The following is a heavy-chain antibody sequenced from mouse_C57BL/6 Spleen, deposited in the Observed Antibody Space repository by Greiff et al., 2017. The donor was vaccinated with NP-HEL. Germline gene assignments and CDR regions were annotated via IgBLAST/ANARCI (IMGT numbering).Heavy chain of an antibody. CDR2: INTNNGGT. CDR1: GYTFTDYY. D-gene: IGHD4-1*01. V-gene: IGHV1-26*01. Sequence: VQLQQSGPELVKPGASVKISCKASGYTFTDYYMNWVKQSHGKSLEWIGDINTNNGGTSYTQKFKGKATLTVDKASNTAYMELRSLTSEVSAVYYCARSPGTGLMDYWGQGTSVTVSS. CDR3: ARSPGTGLMDY. J-gene: IGHJ4*01.